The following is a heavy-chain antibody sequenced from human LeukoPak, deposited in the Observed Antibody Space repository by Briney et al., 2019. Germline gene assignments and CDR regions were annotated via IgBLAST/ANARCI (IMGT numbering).Heavy chain of an antibody. CDR3: ARDPPLRSYSNYPHYYYYGMDV. CDR2: IKQDGLEK. D-gene: IGHD4-11*01. CDR1: GFTFSSYG. J-gene: IGHJ6*02. Sequence: GGPLRLSCAASGFTFSSYGMSWVRQAPGKGLEWVANIKQDGLEKYYVASVNGRFTISRDNAKNSPYLQMNSLRAEDTAVYYCARDPPLRSYSNYPHYYYYGMDVWGQGTTVTVSS. V-gene: IGHV3-7*01.